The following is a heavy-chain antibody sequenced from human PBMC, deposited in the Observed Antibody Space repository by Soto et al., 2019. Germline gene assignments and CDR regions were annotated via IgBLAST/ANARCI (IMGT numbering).Heavy chain of an antibody. CDR1: GFTFSSYS. Sequence: EVQLVESGGGLVKPGGSLRLSCAASGFTFSSYSMNWVRQARGKGLEWVSSISSSSSYIYYADSVKGRFTISRDNAKNSLYLQMNSLRAEDTAVYYCARVLYYYDSSGYYGYWGQGTLVTVSS. D-gene: IGHD3-22*01. CDR2: ISSSSSYI. CDR3: ARVLYYYDSSGYYGY. V-gene: IGHV3-21*01. J-gene: IGHJ4*02.